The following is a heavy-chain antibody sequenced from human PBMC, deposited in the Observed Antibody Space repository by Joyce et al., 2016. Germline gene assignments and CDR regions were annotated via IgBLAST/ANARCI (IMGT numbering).Heavy chain of an antibody. V-gene: IGHV1-8*01. CDR1: GYTFTNFD. Sequence: QVQLVQSGAEVKKPGASVQVSCKASGYTFTNFDINWVRQAPGQGLEWLGWMTPNSGNTGYAQNFQGRVTMTRDTSISAAYMELSSLRSEDTAVYFCARNKYGTGDFDFWGQGTPVTVSS. D-gene: IGHD7-27*01. J-gene: IGHJ4*02. CDR2: MTPNSGNT. CDR3: ARNKYGTGDFDF.